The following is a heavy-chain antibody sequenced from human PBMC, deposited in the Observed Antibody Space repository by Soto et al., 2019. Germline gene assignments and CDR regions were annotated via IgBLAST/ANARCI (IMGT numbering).Heavy chain of an antibody. Sequence: SETLSLTCAGYGGSFSGYYWRWIRQPPGKGLEWIGEINHSGSTNYNTSLKSRVTISVDTSKNQFSMKLSSVTAADTAVYYCARVTMVGGVSDYWGQGTLVTVSS. CDR3: ARVTMVGGVSDY. D-gene: IGHD3-10*01. J-gene: IGHJ4*02. CDR1: GGSFSGYY. CDR2: INHSGST. V-gene: IGHV4-34*01.